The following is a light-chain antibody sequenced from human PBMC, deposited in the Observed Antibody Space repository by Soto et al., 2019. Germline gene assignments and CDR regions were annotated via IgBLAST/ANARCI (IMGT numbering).Light chain of an antibody. V-gene: IGKV1D-12*01. CDR3: QQSNSFPLT. CDR2: TTS. Sequence: DIQMTQSPSSVSASVGERVTITCRASQGINNWLAWYQQKPGKAPKLLIYTTSSLQSGVPSRFSGSGSGTDVALTISSLQPEDSATYSCQQSNSFPLTFGGGPTVEIK. J-gene: IGKJ4*01. CDR1: QGINNW.